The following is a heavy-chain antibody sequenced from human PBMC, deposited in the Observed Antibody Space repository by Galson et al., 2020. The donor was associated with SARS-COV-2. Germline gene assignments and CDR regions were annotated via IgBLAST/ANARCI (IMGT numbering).Heavy chain of an antibody. D-gene: IGHD4-4*01. CDR3: ARIEGNYAFPSGYYYYGMDV. V-gene: IGHV2-26*01. CDR1: GFSLSNARMG. Sequence: PTLVKPTETLTLTCTVSGFSLSNARMGVSWIRQPPGKALEWLAHIFSNDEKSYSTSLKSRLTISKDTSKSQVVLTMTNMDPVDTATYYCARIEGNYAFPSGYYYYGMDVWGQGTTVTVSS. J-gene: IGHJ6*02. CDR2: IFSNDEK.